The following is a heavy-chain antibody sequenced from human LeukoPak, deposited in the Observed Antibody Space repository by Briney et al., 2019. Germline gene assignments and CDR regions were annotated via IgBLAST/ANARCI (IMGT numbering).Heavy chain of an antibody. J-gene: IGHJ4*02. CDR2: IYYSGST. D-gene: IGHD1-26*01. CDR1: GGSISSSSYY. CDR3: ARQSRRATELFVY. Sequence: SETLSLTCTVSGGSISSSSYYWGWIRQPPGKGLEWIGSIYYSGSTYYNPSLKSRVTISVDTSKNQFSLKLSSVTAADTAVYYCARQSRRATELFVYWGQGTLVTVSS. V-gene: IGHV4-39*01.